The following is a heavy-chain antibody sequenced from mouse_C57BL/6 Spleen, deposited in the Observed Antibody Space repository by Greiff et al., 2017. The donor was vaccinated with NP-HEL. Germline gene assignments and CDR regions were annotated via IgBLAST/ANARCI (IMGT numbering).Heavy chain of an antibody. V-gene: IGHV1-82*01. J-gene: IGHJ2*01. CDR3: ARRASYFDY. CDR1: GYAFSSSW. Sequence: VQLQQSGPELVKPGASVKISCKASGYAFSSSWMKWVKQRPGKGLEWIGRIYPGDGDTNYNGKFKGKATLTADKSSRTAYMQLSSLTSEDSAVYDCARRASYFDYWGQGTTLTVAS. D-gene: IGHD3-3*01. CDR2: IYPGDGDT.